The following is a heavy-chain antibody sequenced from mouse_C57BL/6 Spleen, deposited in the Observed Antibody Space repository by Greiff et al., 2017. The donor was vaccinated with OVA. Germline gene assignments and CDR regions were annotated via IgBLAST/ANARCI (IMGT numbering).Heavy chain of an antibody. CDR1: GYTFTEYT. CDR2: FYPGSGSI. D-gene: IGHD1-1*01. CDR3: ARHEKGIYYYGSNLDY. Sequence: VKLMESGAELVKPGASVKLSCKASGYTFTEYTIHWVKQRSGQGLEWIGWFYPGSGSIKYNEKFKDKATLTADKSSSTVYMELSRLTSEDSAVYFCARHEKGIYYYGSNLDYWGQGTTLTVSS. V-gene: IGHV1-62-2*01. J-gene: IGHJ2*01.